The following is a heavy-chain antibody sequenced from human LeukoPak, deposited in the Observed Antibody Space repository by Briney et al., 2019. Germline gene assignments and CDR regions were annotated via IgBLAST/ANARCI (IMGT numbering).Heavy chain of an antibody. CDR2: MNPNSGNT. Sequence: ASVTVSCMASGYTFTSYDINWLRQATGQELGWMGWMNPNSGNTGYAQKFQGRVTMTRNTSISTAYMELSSLRSEDTAVYYCARVSSGWYVAFDIWGQGTMVTVSS. D-gene: IGHD6-19*01. CDR3: ARVSSGWYVAFDI. V-gene: IGHV1-8*01. CDR1: GYTFTSYD. J-gene: IGHJ3*02.